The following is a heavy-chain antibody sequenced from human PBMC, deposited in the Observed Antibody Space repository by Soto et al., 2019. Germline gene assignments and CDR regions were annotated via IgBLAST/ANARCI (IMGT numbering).Heavy chain of an antibody. Sequence: SETLSLTCAVYGGSFSGYYWSCIRQPPGKGLEWIGEINHSGSTNYNPSLKSRVTISVDTSKNQFSLKLSSVTAADTAVYYCARGRSLGISPFDYWGQGTLVTVSS. CDR1: GGSFSGYY. CDR3: ARGRSLGISPFDY. V-gene: IGHV4-34*01. CDR2: INHSGST. D-gene: IGHD1-26*01. J-gene: IGHJ4*02.